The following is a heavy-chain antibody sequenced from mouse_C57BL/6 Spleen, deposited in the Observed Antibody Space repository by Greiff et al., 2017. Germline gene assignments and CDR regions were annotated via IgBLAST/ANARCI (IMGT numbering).Heavy chain of an antibody. CDR2: IYPGNSDT. Sequence: VQLQQSGTVLARPGASVKMSFKTSGYTFTSYWMHWVKQRPGQGLEWIGAIYPGNSDTSYNQKFKGKAKLTAVTSASTAYMELSSLTNEDSAVYYCTKAYGSTWFAYWGQGTLVTVSA. CDR1: GYTFTSYW. D-gene: IGHD1-1*01. V-gene: IGHV1-5*01. CDR3: TKAYGSTWFAY. J-gene: IGHJ3*01.